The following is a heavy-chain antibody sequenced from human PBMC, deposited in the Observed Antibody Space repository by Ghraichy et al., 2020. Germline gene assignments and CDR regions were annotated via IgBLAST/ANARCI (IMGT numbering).Heavy chain of an antibody. D-gene: IGHD3-22*01. V-gene: IGHV4-39*01. CDR3: ARLEGYYYDSGGFSYY. Sequence: SQTPSLTCTVSGGSISSSSYYWDWIRQPPGKGLEWIGSIYYSGNTYYNPSLKSRVTISIDTSKNQFSLKLSSVTAADTAVYYCARLEGYYYDSGGFSYYWGQGALVTVSS. CDR2: IYYSGNT. J-gene: IGHJ4*02. CDR1: GGSISSSSYY.